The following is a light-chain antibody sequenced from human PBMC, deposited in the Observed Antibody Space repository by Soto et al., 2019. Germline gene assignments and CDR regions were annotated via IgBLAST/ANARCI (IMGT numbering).Light chain of an antibody. CDR3: PQHSAWPLT. Sequence: EIVMTQSPATLSVSPGERATLFCRASQSVRSNFLAWYQQKPGQAPSLLIYGASIRATGIPARFSGSGSGTEFTLTINGLQSEDCAVYYCPQHSAWPLTCGGGTKVEIK. CDR1: QSVRSN. V-gene: IGKV3-15*01. J-gene: IGKJ4*01. CDR2: GAS.